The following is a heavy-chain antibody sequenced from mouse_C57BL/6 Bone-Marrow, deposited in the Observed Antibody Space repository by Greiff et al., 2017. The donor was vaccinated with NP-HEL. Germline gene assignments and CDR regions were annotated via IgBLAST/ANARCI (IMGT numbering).Heavy chain of an antibody. Sequence: VQLQQPGAELVKPGASVKLSCKASGYTFTSYWMHWVKQRPGQGLEWIGMIHPNSGSTNYNEKFKSKATLTVDKSSSTAYMQLSSLTSEDSAVYYRARGYDYPYAMDYWGQGTSVTVSS. J-gene: IGHJ4*01. CDR1: GYTFTSYW. D-gene: IGHD2-4*01. V-gene: IGHV1-64*01. CDR3: ARGYDYPYAMDY. CDR2: IHPNSGST.